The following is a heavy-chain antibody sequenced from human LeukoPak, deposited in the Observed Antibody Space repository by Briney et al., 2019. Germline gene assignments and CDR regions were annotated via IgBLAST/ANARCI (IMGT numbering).Heavy chain of an antibody. CDR1: GYSISSGYY. CDR3: ARDLGDPYCSSTSCFAY. CDR2: IYHSGST. D-gene: IGHD2-2*01. V-gene: IGHV4-38-2*02. Sequence: KSSETLSLTCAVSGYSISSGYYWGWIRQPPGKGLEWIGSIYHSGSTYYNPSLKSRVTISVDTSKNQFSLKLSSVTAADTAVYYCARDLGDPYCSSTSCFAYWGQGTLVTVSS. J-gene: IGHJ4*02.